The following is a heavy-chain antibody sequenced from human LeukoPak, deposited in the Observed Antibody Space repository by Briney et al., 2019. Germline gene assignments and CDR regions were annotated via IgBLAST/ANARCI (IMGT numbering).Heavy chain of an antibody. J-gene: IGHJ4*02. CDR3: AXXXLRFFRGSPLDY. CDR1: GGSFSGYY. CDR2: INHSGST. Sequence: SETLSLTCAVYGGSFSGYYWSWIRQPPGKGLEWIGEINHSGSTNYNPSLKSRVTISVDTSKNQFSLKLSSVTAADTAVYYCAXXXLRFFRGSPLDYWGQGTLVTVSS. V-gene: IGHV4-34*01. D-gene: IGHD3-3*01.